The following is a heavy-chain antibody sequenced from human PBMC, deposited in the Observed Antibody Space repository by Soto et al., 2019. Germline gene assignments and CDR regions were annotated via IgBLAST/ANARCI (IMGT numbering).Heavy chain of an antibody. V-gene: IGHV4-34*01. CDR3: ARYDFWSGYYLDY. CDR2: INHSGST. J-gene: IGHJ4*02. D-gene: IGHD3-3*01. Sequence: QVQLQQWGAGLLKPSETLSLTCAVYGGSFSGYYWSWIRQPPGKGLEWIGEINHSGSTNYNPSLKSRVTISVGKSKHPFSLKLSSVTAADTAVYYCARYDFWSGYYLDYWGQGTLVTVSS. CDR1: GGSFSGYY.